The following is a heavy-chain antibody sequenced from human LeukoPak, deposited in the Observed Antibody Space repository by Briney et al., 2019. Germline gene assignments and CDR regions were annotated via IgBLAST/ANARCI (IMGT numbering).Heavy chain of an antibody. D-gene: IGHD2-21*02. CDR3: ARGGGDPNWFDP. CDR1: GYTFSTYP. CDR2: IIPIFGTA. Sequence: SVKVSCKASGYTFSTYPMNWVRQAPGQGLEWMGGIIPIFGTANYAQKFQGRVTITADESTSTAYMELSSLRSEDTAVYYCARGGGDPNWFDPWGQGTLVTVSS. V-gene: IGHV1-69*13. J-gene: IGHJ5*02.